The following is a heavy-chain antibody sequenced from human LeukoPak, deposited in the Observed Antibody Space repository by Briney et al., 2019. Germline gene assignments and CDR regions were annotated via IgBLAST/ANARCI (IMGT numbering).Heavy chain of an antibody. CDR1: GFTFSSYW. D-gene: IGHD3-10*01. V-gene: IGHV3-33*08. CDR2: IWYDGSNK. CDR3: ARASYGSESPGPFYYGVDV. Sequence: GGSPRLSCAASGFTFSSYWMSWVRQAPGKGLEWVAVIWYDGSNKYYADSVKGRFTISRGNSKNTLYLQMNSLRAEDTAVYYCARASYGSESPGPFYYGVDVWGQGTTVTVSS. J-gene: IGHJ6*02.